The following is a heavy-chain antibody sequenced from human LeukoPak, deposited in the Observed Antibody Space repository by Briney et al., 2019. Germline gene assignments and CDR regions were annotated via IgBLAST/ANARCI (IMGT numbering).Heavy chain of an antibody. D-gene: IGHD2-15*01. J-gene: IGHJ5*02. CDR2: IYYSGST. V-gene: IGHV4-39*01. CDR1: GGSISSSSYY. Sequence: SETLSLTCTVSGGSISSSSYYWGWIRQPPGKGLEWIGSIYYSGSTYYNPSLKSRVTISVDTSKNQFSLKLSSVTAADTAVYYCAGLYCSGGSCYSIVNWIDPWGQGTLVTVSS. CDR3: AGLYCSGGSCYSIVNWIDP.